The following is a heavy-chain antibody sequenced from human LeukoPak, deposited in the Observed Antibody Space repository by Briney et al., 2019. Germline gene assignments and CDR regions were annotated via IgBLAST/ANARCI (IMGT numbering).Heavy chain of an antibody. J-gene: IGHJ6*01. Sequence: SETLSLTCSVSGTSMNNYYWSWVRQYPVKGLEWIGYIEYRGNTNYNPSLKSRVTISVDTSKNQFSLKMTSVTAADTAVYYCARDRPLDDSWSGYYDNGMDVCGQGTTVTVSS. CDR3: ARDRPLDDSWSGYYDNGMDV. D-gene: IGHD3-3*01. CDR1: GTSMNNYY. V-gene: IGHV4-59*01. CDR2: IEYRGNT.